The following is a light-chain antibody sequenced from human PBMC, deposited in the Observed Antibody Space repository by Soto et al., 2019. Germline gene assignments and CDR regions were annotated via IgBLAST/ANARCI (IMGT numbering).Light chain of an antibody. V-gene: IGLV2-14*01. J-gene: IGLJ1*01. Sequence: QSVLTQPASVSGYPGQSITISCTGTSSDVGGYNYVSWYQQHPGKAPKLMISGVSNRPSGVSNRFSGSKSGNTASLTISGLQTEDEADYYCISYTTSVTYVFGTGTKLTVL. CDR1: SSDVGGYNY. CDR3: ISYTTSVTYV. CDR2: GVS.